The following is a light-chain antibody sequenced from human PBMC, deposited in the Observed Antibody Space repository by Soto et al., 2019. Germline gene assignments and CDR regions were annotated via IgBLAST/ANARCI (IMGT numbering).Light chain of an antibody. Sequence: DVVMTQSPLSLPVTLGQPASISCRSSQSLVYSDGNTYLSWFQQRPGQSPRRLIYQVSKRDSGVPDRFSGSVSTTDFTLKISRVEAEDVGVYYCLQGTHWPPYTFGQGTKLEIK. J-gene: IGKJ2*01. CDR2: QVS. CDR1: QSLVYSDGNTY. V-gene: IGKV2-30*01. CDR3: LQGTHWPPYT.